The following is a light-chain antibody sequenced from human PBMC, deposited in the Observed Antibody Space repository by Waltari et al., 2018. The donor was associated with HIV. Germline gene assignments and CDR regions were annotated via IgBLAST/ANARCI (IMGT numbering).Light chain of an antibody. J-gene: IGKJ2*01. CDR2: RAS. CDR1: QSVSDN. V-gene: IGKV3-15*01. CDR3: QQYNNWPPTT. Sequence: EIVMTQSPATLSVSPGARATISCRAKQSVSDNLAWYQHKPGQAPRLLIYRASTRAPGIPDRFSGSVSGTEFTLTITSLQSEDFAVYYCQQYNNWPPTTFGQGTNLEIK.